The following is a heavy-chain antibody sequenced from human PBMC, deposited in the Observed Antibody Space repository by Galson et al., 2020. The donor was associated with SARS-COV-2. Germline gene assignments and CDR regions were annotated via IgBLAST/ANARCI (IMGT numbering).Heavy chain of an antibody. V-gene: IGHV3-30*04. CDR3: ARAGGGSYFGGMDV. CDR1: GFTFSRYA. Sequence: RGSLRLSCAASGFTFSRYAMHCVRQAPGKGLEWVAVLSYAGSNKYYADSVKGRFTISRDNSKNTVYLQMTSLRAEDTAVYYCARAGGGSYFGGMDVWGQGTTVTVSS. J-gene: IGHJ6*02. CDR2: LSYAGSNK. D-gene: IGHD1-26*01.